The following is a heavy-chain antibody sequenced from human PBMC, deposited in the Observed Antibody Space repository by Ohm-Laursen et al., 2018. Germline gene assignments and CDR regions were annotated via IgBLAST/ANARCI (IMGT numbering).Heavy chain of an antibody. J-gene: IGHJ4*02. CDR1: GFTFDGYA. CDR2: ISWNSVNI. D-gene: IGHD3-22*01. CDR3: AKDMDRSGRIVVFDY. Sequence: SLRLSCAASGFTFDGYAMHWVRQAPGKGLEWVSGISWNSVNIGYADSVTGRFTISRDNAKNSLYLQMNSLRVEDTALYYCAKDMDRSGRIVVFDYWGQGTPVTVSS. V-gene: IGHV3-9*01.